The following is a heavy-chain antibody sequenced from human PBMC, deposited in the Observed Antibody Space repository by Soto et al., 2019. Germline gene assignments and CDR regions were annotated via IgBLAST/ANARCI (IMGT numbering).Heavy chain of an antibody. CDR3: QRLTMVRGVKRGGGFDP. CDR1: GGSISSGDYY. CDR2: IYYSGST. V-gene: IGHV4-31*03. D-gene: IGHD3-10*01. Sequence: QVQLQESGPGLVKPSQTLSLTCTVSGGSISSGDYYWSWIRQHPGKGLEWIGYIYYSGSTYYNPSLKSRVTISVDTSKNQFSLKLSSVTAADTAVYYCQRLTMVRGVKRGGGFDPWGQGTLVTVSS. J-gene: IGHJ5*02.